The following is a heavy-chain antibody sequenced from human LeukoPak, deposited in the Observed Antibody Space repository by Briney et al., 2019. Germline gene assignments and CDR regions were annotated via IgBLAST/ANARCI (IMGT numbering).Heavy chain of an antibody. J-gene: IGHJ4*02. Sequence: PSETLSLTCTVSGYSISSGYYWGWIRQPPGKGREWIGSIYYSGSTYYDPSLKSRVTISVDTSKNQFSLKLSSVTAADTAVYYCARQRGSGWFGYWGQGTLVTVSS. CDR2: IYYSGST. V-gene: IGHV4-38-2*02. CDR1: GYSISSGYY. CDR3: ARQRGSGWFGY. D-gene: IGHD6-19*01.